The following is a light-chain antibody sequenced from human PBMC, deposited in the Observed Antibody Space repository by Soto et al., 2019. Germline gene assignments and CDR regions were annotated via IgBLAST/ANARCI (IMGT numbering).Light chain of an antibody. J-gene: IGKJ1*01. CDR3: QQYNTYSWT. V-gene: IGKV1-5*01. CDR2: DAS. Sequence: DIEMEQSPSSLSASLRDRGTITCRASQGLNRWLASYQQKAGKAPKLLIYDASSLQSGVPSRFSGSGSGTEFALTISSLQPDDFATYYCQQYNTYSWTFGPGTKVDI. CDR1: QGLNRW.